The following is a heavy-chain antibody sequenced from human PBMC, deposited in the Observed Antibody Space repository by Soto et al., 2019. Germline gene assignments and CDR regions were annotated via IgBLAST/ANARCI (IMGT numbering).Heavy chain of an antibody. CDR3: ARQDYNYAYFDF. CDR2: IYPGDSDT. V-gene: IGHV5-51*01. Sequence: ESLKISCKGSGYSFTNYWIGWVRQMPGKGLEWMGIIYPGDSDTRYSPSFQGQVIISVDQSISTAYLQWSSLQASDTAMYYCARQDYNYAYFDFWGQGTLVTVSS. D-gene: IGHD5-18*01. J-gene: IGHJ4*02. CDR1: GYSFTNYW.